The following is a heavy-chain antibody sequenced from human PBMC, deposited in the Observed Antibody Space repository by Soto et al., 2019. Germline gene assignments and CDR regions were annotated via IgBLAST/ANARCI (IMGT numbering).Heavy chain of an antibody. Sequence: GGSRRLSFAASGFTFSSYAIHGFAQAPGKGLYGGAVISYEVINKYYADSAKGRFTISRDNSRNTLYLQMNSLSAEDTAVYYCASRSFPTIRDLYGTDVWGQGTTVTVSS. CDR2: ISYEVINK. D-gene: IGHD2-15*01. J-gene: IGHJ6*02. CDR3: ASRSFPTIRDLYGTDV. CDR1: GFTFSSYA. V-gene: IGHV3-30-3*01.